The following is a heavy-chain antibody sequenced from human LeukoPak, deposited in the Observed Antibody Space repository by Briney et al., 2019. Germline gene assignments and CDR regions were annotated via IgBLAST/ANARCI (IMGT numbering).Heavy chain of an antibody. Sequence: TGGSLRLPCAASGFTFSSYSMNWVRQAPGKGLEWVSSISSSSSYIYYADSVKGRFTISRDNAKNSLYLQMNSLRAEDTAVYYCAREGYCSSTSCYHPENDAFDIWGQGTMVTVSS. CDR3: AREGYCSSTSCYHPENDAFDI. CDR2: ISSSSSYI. J-gene: IGHJ3*02. V-gene: IGHV3-21*01. CDR1: GFTFSSYS. D-gene: IGHD2-2*01.